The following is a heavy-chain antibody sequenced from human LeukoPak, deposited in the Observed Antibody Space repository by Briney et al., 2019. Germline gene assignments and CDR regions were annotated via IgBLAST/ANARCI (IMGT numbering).Heavy chain of an antibody. J-gene: IGHJ5*02. CDR3: ASGCRYCSSTNPPINWFDP. V-gene: IGHV1-69*13. Sequence: GASVKVSCKASGYTFTSYAMNWVRQAPGQGLEWMGGIIPIFGTANYAQKFQGRVTITADESTSTAYMELSSLRSEDTAVYYCASGCRYCSSTNPPINWFDPWGQGTLVTVSS. D-gene: IGHD2-2*01. CDR2: IIPIFGTA. CDR1: GYTFTSYA.